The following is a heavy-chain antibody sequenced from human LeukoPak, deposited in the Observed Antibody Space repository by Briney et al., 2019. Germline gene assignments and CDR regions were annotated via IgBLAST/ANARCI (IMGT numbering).Heavy chain of an antibody. CDR1: GFTFSSYA. J-gene: IGHJ4*02. D-gene: IGHD3-16*02. V-gene: IGHV3-23*01. CDR3: AKDRGLRLGELSIFDY. CDR2: ISGSGGST. Sequence: PGGSLRLSCAASGFTFSSYAMSWVRQAPGKGLEWVSAISGSGGSTYYADSVKGRFTISRDNSKNTLYLQMNSLGAEDTAVYYCAKDRGLRLGELSIFDYWGQGTLVTVSS.